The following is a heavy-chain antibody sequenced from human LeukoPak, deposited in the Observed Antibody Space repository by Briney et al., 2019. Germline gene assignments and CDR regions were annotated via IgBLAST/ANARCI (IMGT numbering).Heavy chain of an antibody. V-gene: IGHV1-2*06. D-gene: IGHD6-19*01. CDR2: INPNSGGT. CDR1: GYTFTGYY. Sequence: ASVKVSCKASGYTFTGYYMHWVRQAPGRGLEWMGRINPNSGGTNYAQKFQGRVTMTRDTSISTAYMELSRLRSDDTAVYYCARVQIAVAGTGFDPWGQGTLVTVSS. J-gene: IGHJ5*02. CDR3: ARVQIAVAGTGFDP.